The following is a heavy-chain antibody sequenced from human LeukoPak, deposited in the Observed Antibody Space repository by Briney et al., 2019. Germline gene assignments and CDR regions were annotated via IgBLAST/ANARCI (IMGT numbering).Heavy chain of an antibody. CDR2: LYTSGST. CDR3: ARESGGYRPLDY. V-gene: IGHV4-4*07. D-gene: IGHD1-26*01. J-gene: IGHJ4*02. Sequence: PSETLSLTCTVSGGSISGNYWTWIRQPAGKELEWIGRLYTSGSTNYNPSLKSRVTMSVDTSKNQFSLKVSSVTAADTAMYYCARESGGYRPLDYWGQGTPVTVSS. CDR1: GGSISGNY.